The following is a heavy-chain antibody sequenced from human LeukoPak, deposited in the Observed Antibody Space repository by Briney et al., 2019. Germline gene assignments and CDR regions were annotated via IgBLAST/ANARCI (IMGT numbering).Heavy chain of an antibody. Sequence: GGSLRLSCAASGFTVSSNYMSWVRQAPGKGLEWVAFIRYDGSNKYYADSVKGRFTISRDNSKNTLYLQMNSLRAEDTAVYYCAKDVIVAFDYWGQGTLVTVSS. J-gene: IGHJ4*02. CDR3: AKDVIVAFDY. D-gene: IGHD2/OR15-2a*01. CDR2: IRYDGSNK. CDR1: GFTVSSNY. V-gene: IGHV3-30*02.